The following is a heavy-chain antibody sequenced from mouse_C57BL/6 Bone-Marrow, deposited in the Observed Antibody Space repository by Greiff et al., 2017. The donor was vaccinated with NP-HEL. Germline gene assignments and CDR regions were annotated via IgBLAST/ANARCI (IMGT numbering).Heavy chain of an antibody. J-gene: IGHJ4*01. CDR2: IDPENGDT. Sequence: EVQLQQSGAELVRPGASVKLSCTASGFNIKDDYMHWVQQRPEQGLEWIGWIDPENGDTEYASKFQGKATITADTSSNTAYLQLSSLTSEDTAVYYCTLTAQVDAMDYWGQGTSVTVSS. V-gene: IGHV14-4*01. CDR1: GFNIKDDY. CDR3: TLTAQVDAMDY. D-gene: IGHD3-2*02.